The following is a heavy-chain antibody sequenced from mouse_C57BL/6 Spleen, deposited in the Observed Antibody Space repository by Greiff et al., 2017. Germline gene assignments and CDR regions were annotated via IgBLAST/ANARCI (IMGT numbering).Heavy chain of an antibody. CDR2: IYPRSGNT. Sequence: QVQLKESGAELARPGASVKLSCKASGYTFTSYGISWVKQRTGQGLEWIGEIYPRSGNTYYNEKFKGKATLTADKSSSTAYMELRSLTSEDSAVYFCASPEPTMITTVPMDYWGQGTSVTVSS. CDR3: ASPEPTMITTVPMDY. V-gene: IGHV1-81*01. D-gene: IGHD2-4*01. CDR1: GYTFTSYG. J-gene: IGHJ4*01.